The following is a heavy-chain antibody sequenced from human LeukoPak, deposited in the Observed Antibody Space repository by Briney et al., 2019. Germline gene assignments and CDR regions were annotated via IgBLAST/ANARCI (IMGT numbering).Heavy chain of an antibody. CDR3: ARDSSSSDIVVVPAAIGEYYYGMDV. V-gene: IGHV3-30*04. Sequence: GGSLRLSCAASGFTFSSYAMHWVRQAPGKGLEWVAVISYDGSNKYYADSVKGRFTISRDNSKNTLYLQMNSLRAEDTAVYYCARDSSSSDIVVVPAAIGEYYYGMDVWGQGTTVTVSS. J-gene: IGHJ6*02. CDR2: ISYDGSNK. D-gene: IGHD2-2*01. CDR1: GFTFSSYA.